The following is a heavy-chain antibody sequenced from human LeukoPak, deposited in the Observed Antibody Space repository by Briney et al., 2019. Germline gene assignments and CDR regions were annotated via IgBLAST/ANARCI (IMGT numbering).Heavy chain of an antibody. V-gene: IGHV1-46*01. D-gene: IGHD3-22*01. Sequence: ASVKVSCKASGYTFTTYYMHWVRRAPGQGLEWMGIINPSGGSTTYAQRFQGRVTMTRDTSTSTVYMELSSLRSEDTAVYYCARVDPDYYDSSGSYYFDYWGQGTLVTVSS. J-gene: IGHJ4*02. CDR1: GYTFTTYY. CDR2: INPSGGST. CDR3: ARVDPDYYDSSGSYYFDY.